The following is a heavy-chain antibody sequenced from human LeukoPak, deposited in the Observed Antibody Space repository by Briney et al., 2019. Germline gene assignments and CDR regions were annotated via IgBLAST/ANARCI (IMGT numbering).Heavy chain of an antibody. CDR2: IYPGDSDT. CDR3: ARRGIAVAGRGYYYMDV. D-gene: IGHD6-19*01. J-gene: IGHJ6*03. Sequence: GESLKISCKGSGSSFTSYWIGWVRQMPGKGLEWMGIIYPGDSDTRYSPSFQGQVTISADKSISTAYLQWSSLKASDTAMYYCARRGIAVAGRGYYYMDVWGKGTTVTVSS. CDR1: GSSFTSYW. V-gene: IGHV5-51*01.